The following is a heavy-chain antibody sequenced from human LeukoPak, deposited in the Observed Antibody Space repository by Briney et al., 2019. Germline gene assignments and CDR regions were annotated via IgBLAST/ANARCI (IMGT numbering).Heavy chain of an antibody. V-gene: IGHV4-59*01. CDR2: ISYSGST. Sequence: SETLSLTCTVSGGSISSYYWNWIRQPPGKGLEWIGYISYSGSTNYNPSLKSRVTISVDTSKNQFSLKLRSVTAADTAVYYCARVTGYMIEDYFDYWGQGTLVTVSS. CDR3: ARVTGYMIEDYFDY. J-gene: IGHJ4*02. CDR1: GGSISSYY. D-gene: IGHD3-22*01.